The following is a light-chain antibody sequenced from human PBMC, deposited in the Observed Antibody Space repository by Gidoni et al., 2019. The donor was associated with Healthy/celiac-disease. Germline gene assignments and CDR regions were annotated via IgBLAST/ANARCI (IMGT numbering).Light chain of an antibody. CDR1: NVSSN. Sequence: NVSSNLAWYQQKPGQAPRRLIYGASTKATGIPARFSGSGSGTEFTLTISSLQSEDFAVYYCQQYNNWWTFGQGTKVEIK. V-gene: IGKV3-15*01. J-gene: IGKJ1*01. CDR2: GAS. CDR3: QQYNNWWT.